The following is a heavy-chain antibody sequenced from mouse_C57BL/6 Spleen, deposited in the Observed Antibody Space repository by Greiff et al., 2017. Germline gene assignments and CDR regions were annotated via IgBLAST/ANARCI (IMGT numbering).Heavy chain of an antibody. CDR1: GFNIKNTY. CDR3: ARPLYGSSYWFAY. D-gene: IGHD1-1*01. Sequence: EVKLVESVAELVRPGASVKLSCTASGFNIKNTYMHWVKQRPEQGLEWIGRIDPANGNTKYAPKFQGKVTITADTSSNTAYLQLSSLTSEDTAIYYCARPLYGSSYWFAYWGQGTLVTVSA. CDR2: IDPANGNT. J-gene: IGHJ3*01. V-gene: IGHV14-3*01.